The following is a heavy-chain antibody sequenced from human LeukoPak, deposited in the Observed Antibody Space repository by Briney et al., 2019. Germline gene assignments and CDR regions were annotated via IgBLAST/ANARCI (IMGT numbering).Heavy chain of an antibody. Sequence: GGSLRLSCAASGFTFSNAWMSWVRQAPGKGLEWVGRIKSKINGGTTDYAAPVKGRFTISRDDSKNTLYLQMNSLRAEDTAAYYCARAGYGDPHFDFWGQGTLVTVSS. V-gene: IGHV3-15*01. J-gene: IGHJ4*02. CDR2: IKSKINGGTT. CDR3: ARAGYGDPHFDF. D-gene: IGHD4-17*01. CDR1: GFTFSNAW.